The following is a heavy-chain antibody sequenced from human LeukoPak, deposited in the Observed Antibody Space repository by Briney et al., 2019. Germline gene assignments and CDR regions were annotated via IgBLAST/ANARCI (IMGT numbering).Heavy chain of an antibody. J-gene: IGHJ4*02. CDR3: ARDPGIAVPG. D-gene: IGHD6-19*01. V-gene: IGHV3-9*01. CDR1: GFTFDDYA. CDR2: ISWNSGSI. Sequence: PGRSLRLSCAASGFTFDDYAMHWVRQAPGKGLEWVSGISWNSGSIGYADSVKGRFTISRDNAKNSLYLQMNSLRAEDTALYYCARDPGIAVPGWGQGTLVTVSS.